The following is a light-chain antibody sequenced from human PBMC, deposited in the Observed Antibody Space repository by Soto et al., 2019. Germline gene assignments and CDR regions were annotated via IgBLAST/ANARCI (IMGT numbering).Light chain of an antibody. J-gene: IGKJ1*01. CDR2: KAS. CDR1: QSISTW. CDR3: QQYSTYWT. V-gene: IGKV1-5*03. Sequence: DIQMTQSPSTLSASVGDRVTITCRASQSISTWLAWYQQKAGKAPKLLIYKASILESGVPSRFSGSGPGTEFTLTISSLQPDDFATYYCQQYSTYWTFGQGTKVEIK.